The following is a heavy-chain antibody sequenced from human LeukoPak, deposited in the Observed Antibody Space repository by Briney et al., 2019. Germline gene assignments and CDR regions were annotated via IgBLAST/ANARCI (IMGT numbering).Heavy chain of an antibody. CDR2: INYDGGQT. Sequence: QPGGSLRLSCAASEFTFSTYWMSWVRQAPGKGLEWVANINYDGGQTYYVDSARGRFTISRDNAKNPLYLQMNSLRVEDTAVYYCARSSGIGTTDYWGQGTLVIVSS. V-gene: IGHV3-7*03. J-gene: IGHJ4*02. CDR3: ARSSGIGTTDY. D-gene: IGHD1-1*01. CDR1: EFTFSTYW.